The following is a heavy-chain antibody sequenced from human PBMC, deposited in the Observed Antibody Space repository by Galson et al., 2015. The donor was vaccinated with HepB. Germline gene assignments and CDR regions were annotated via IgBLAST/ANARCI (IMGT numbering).Heavy chain of an antibody. CDR1: GFTFSSYW. CDR2: MNQDESEK. J-gene: IGHJ6*02. CDR3: ARDKDMDV. Sequence: SLRLSCAASGFTFSSYWMTWVRQAPGKGLEWVANMNQDESEKYYVDSVKGRFTISRDNAKNSLYLQLNSLRAEDTAVYYCARDKDMDVWGQGTTVTVSS. V-gene: IGHV3-7*03.